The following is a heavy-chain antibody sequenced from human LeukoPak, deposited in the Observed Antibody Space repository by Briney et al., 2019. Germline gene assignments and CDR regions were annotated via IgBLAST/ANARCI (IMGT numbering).Heavy chain of an antibody. CDR3: AKEGSSWSTFDY. CDR1: GFTFSSYW. Sequence: GGSLRLSCAASGFTFSSYWMHWVRQGPGKELTWVSHINSDGTTTNYADSVKGRFTISRDNAKNSLYLQMNSLRAEDMALYYCAKEGSSWSTFDYWGQGTLVTVSS. J-gene: IGHJ4*02. V-gene: IGHV3-74*01. CDR2: INSDGTTT. D-gene: IGHD6-13*01.